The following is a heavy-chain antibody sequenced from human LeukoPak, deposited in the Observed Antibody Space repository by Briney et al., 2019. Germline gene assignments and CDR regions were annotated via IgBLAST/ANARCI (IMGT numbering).Heavy chain of an antibody. J-gene: IGHJ4*02. CDR3: AKDTPALRGRRSRYYFDY. D-gene: IGHD1-26*01. CDR2: ISGSGGST. V-gene: IGHV3-23*01. CDR1: GFTFSSYW. Sequence: GGSLRLSCAASGFTFSSYWMHWVRQAPGKGLEWVSAISGSGGSTYYADSVKGRFTISRDNAKNTLYLQMNSLRAEDTAVYYCAKDTPALRGRRSRYYFDYWGQGTLVTVSS.